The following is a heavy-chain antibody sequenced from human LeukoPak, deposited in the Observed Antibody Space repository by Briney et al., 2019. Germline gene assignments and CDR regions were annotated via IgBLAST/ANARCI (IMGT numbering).Heavy chain of an antibody. CDR1: GFAVSSNY. CDR2: IYSGGST. CDR3: ARGHWPMIPLSD. D-gene: IGHD2/OR15-2a*01. Sequence: GGSLRLSCAASGFAVSSNYMSWVRQAPGKGLQWVSVIYSGGSTYYADSVKGRFTISRDNSKNTLYLQMNSLRAEDTAVYYCARGHWPMIPLSDWGQGTLVTVSS. J-gene: IGHJ4*02. V-gene: IGHV3-53*01.